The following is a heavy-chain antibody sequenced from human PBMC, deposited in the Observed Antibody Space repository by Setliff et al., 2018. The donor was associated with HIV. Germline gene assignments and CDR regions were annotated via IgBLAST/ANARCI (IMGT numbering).Heavy chain of an antibody. Sequence: EASVKVSCKASGYTFTGYYMHWVRQAPGQGLEWMGCINLNTGNTNYAQKFQGRVIVTRDTSINTAYVELRSLRLDDTAVYFCARGRTYDSSGYIGNWFDPWGQGTLVTV. CDR1: GYTFTGYY. CDR2: INLNTGNT. D-gene: IGHD3-22*01. J-gene: IGHJ5*02. V-gene: IGHV1-2*02. CDR3: ARGRTYDSSGYIGNWFDP.